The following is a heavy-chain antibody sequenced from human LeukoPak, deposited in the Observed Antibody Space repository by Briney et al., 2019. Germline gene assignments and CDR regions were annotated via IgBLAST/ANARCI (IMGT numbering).Heavy chain of an antibody. J-gene: IGHJ4*02. D-gene: IGHD4-23*01. CDR3: ARGVVVTRRGPRYYFDY. Sequence: GGSQRLSCAASGFTFSRYWMYWVRQAPGKGLVWVSLINSDGSTTNYADSVKGRFSISRDNAKNTLYLQMNSLRVEDTAVYYCARGVVVTRRGPRYYFDYWGQGTLVTVSS. V-gene: IGHV3-74*01. CDR1: GFTFSRYW. CDR2: INSDGSTT.